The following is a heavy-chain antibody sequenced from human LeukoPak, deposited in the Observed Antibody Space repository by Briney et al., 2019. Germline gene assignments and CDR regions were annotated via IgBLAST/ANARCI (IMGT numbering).Heavy chain of an antibody. Sequence: ASVKVSCKASGYTFKNYDINWVRQATGQGLERMGWMNPNSGNTGFAQKFQDRVSMTRDTSINTAYMVLTGLRSGDTAVYYFARATPGGLHGYSFDYWGQGTVVTVYS. CDR2: MNPNSGNT. D-gene: IGHD5-24*01. CDR3: ARATPGGLHGYSFDY. V-gene: IGHV1-8*02. CDR1: GYTFKNYD. J-gene: IGHJ4*02.